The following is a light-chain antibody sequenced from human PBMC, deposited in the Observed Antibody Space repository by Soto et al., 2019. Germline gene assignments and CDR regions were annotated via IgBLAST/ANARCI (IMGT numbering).Light chain of an antibody. CDR2: GAS. J-gene: IGKJ4*01. V-gene: IGKV3-20*01. CDR1: QSVSSSY. CDR3: QQYGSSPPVT. Sequence: GTLSLSPGERATLSCRASQSVSSSYLAWYQQKPGQAPRLLIYGASSRATGIPDRFSGSGSGTDFTLTISRLEPEDFAVYYCQQYGSSPPVTLGGGPKVDIK.